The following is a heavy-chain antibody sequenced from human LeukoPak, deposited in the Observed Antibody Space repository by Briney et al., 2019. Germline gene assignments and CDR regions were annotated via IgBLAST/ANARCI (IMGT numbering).Heavy chain of an antibody. CDR3: ARDSVVPAAVYYSYGMDV. J-gene: IGHJ6*02. Sequence: ASEKVSCKASGYTFTSYGISWVRQAAGQGLELMGWSSAYNGNTNYAQKLQGRVTMTTDTSTSTAYMELRSLRSDDTAVYYCARDSVVPAAVYYSYGMDVWGQGTTVTVSS. V-gene: IGHV1-18*01. CDR1: GYTFTSYG. CDR2: SSAYNGNT. D-gene: IGHD2-2*01.